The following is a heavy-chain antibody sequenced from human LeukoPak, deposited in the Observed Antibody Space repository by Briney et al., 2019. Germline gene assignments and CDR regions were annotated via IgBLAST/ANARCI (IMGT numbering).Heavy chain of an antibody. Sequence: GASVKVSCKASGYTFTGYYMHWVRQAPGQGLEWMGWINPNSGGTNYAQKFQGWVTMTRDTSISTAYMELSGLRSDDTAVYYCARGYIAVAGNWFDPWGQGTLVTVSS. CDR2: INPNSGGT. D-gene: IGHD6-19*01. J-gene: IGHJ5*02. V-gene: IGHV1-2*04. CDR3: ARGYIAVAGNWFDP. CDR1: GYTFTGYY.